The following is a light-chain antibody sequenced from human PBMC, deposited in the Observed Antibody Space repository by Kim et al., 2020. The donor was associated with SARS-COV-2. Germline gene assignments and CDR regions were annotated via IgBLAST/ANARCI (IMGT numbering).Light chain of an antibody. V-gene: IGKV3-20*01. J-gene: IGKJ1*01. Sequence: CPGERAPPSCRASQSVSSSYLAWYQQKPGQAPRLLIYGASSRATGIPDRFSGSGSGTDFTLTISRLEPEDFAVYYCQQYGSSPRTFGQGTKVDIK. CDR2: GAS. CDR3: QQYGSSPRT. CDR1: QSVSSSY.